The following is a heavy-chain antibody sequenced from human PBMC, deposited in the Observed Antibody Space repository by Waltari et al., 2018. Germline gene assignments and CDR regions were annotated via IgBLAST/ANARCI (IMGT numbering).Heavy chain of an antibody. CDR3: AKDFVGVVTGDYYMDV. CDR2: ISCDGGST. CDR1: GFTFDDYT. D-gene: IGHD3-3*01. V-gene: IGHV3-43*01. Sequence: EVQLVESGGVVVQPGGSLRLSCAASGFTFDDYTMHWVRQAPGKGLEWVSLISCDGGSTYYADSVKVRFTISRDNSKNSLYLQMNSLRTEDTALYYCAKDFVGVVTGDYYMDVWGKGTTVTISS. J-gene: IGHJ6*03.